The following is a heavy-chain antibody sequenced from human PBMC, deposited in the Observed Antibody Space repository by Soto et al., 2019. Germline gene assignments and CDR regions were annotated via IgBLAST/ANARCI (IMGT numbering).Heavy chain of an antibody. CDR2: IYYSGNT. Sequence: QVHLQESGPGLVKPSQTLSLTCTVSGGSISSGGYYWSWIRQHPGKGLEWIGYIYYSGNTYYNPSLRSRITISVGTSKNQFSLKLSSVTAADTAVYYCARVRTYSSSWDSFDFDYWGQGTLVTVSP. CDR1: GGSISSGGYY. CDR3: ARVRTYSSSWDSFDFDY. D-gene: IGHD6-13*01. V-gene: IGHV4-31*03. J-gene: IGHJ4*02.